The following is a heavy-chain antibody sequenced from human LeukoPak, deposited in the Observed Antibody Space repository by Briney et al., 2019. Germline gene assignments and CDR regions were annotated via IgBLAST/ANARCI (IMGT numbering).Heavy chain of an antibody. Sequence: GGSLRLSCAASGFTFSSYEMNWVRQAPGKGLEWVSYISSSGSTIYYADSVKGRFTISRDNSKNTLYLQMNSLRAEDTAVYYCAKGWYDYVWGSYPTLDYWGQGTLVTVSS. CDR1: GFTFSSYE. CDR2: ISSSGSTI. J-gene: IGHJ4*02. V-gene: IGHV3-48*03. CDR3: AKGWYDYVWGSYPTLDY. D-gene: IGHD3-16*01.